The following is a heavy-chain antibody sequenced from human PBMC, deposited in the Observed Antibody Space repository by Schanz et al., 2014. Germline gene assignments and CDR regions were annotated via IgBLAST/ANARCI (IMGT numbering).Heavy chain of an antibody. CDR3: AKAADWPVTRFDP. CDR2: ILGLASTT. V-gene: IGHV3-23*01. D-gene: IGHD3-9*01. J-gene: IGHJ5*02. Sequence: EVQLLESGGGLVQPGGSLRLSCAASGFTFSTSAMSWVRQVPGKGLEWVSAILGLASTTYYADSVKGRFTISRDNSKNLLYLQMSSLRADDTAVYYCAKAADWPVTRFDPWGQGTLVTVSS. CDR1: GFTFSTSA.